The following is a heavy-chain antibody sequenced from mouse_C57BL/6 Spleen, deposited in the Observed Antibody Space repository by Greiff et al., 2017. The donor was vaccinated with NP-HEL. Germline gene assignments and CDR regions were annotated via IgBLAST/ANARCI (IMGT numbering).Heavy chain of an antibody. CDR2: IDPETGGT. D-gene: IGHD2-5*01. V-gene: IGHV1-15*01. CDR3: TRDPLPTIVTSYAMDY. Sequence: VQLQQSGAELVRPGASVTLSCKASGYTFTDYEMHWVKQTPVHGLEWIGAIDPETGGTAYNQKFKGKAILTADKSSSTAYMELRSLTSEDSAVYYCTRDPLPTIVTSYAMDYWGQGTSVTVSS. J-gene: IGHJ4*01. CDR1: GYTFTDYE.